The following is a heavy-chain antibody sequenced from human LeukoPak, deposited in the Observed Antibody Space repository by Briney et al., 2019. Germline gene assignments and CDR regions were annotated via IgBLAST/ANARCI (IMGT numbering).Heavy chain of an antibody. J-gene: IGHJ4*02. CDR2: INHSGST. V-gene: IGHV4-34*01. Sequence: SETLSLTCAVYGGSFSGYYWSWIRQPPGKGLEWIGEINHSGSTYYNPSLKSRVTISVDTSKNQFSLKLSSVTAADTAVYYCARLWFGEYNSGYYFDYWGQGTLVTVSS. CDR3: ARLWFGEYNSGYYFDY. CDR1: GGSFSGYY. D-gene: IGHD3-10*01.